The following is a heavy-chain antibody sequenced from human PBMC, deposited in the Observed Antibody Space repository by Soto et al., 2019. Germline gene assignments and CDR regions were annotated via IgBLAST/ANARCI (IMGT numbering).Heavy chain of an antibody. D-gene: IGHD3-10*01. Sequence: ASVKVSCKTSGYTFSNYDINWVRQATGHGLEWMGWINPNSGNIGYAQRFQGRATMTRDTAIRTAYMEVSSLRSDDTAVYYCARGQASGSYYLLDYWGQGTLVTVSS. V-gene: IGHV1-8*02. CDR3: ARGQASGSYYLLDY. CDR1: GYTFSNYD. J-gene: IGHJ4*02. CDR2: INPNSGNI.